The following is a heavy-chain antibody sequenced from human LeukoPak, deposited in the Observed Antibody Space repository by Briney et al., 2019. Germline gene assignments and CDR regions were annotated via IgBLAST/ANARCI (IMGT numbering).Heavy chain of an antibody. CDR2: IIPIFGTA. J-gene: IGHJ6*03. V-gene: IGHV1-69*13. Sequence: GASVKVSCKASGYTFTSYDINWVRQATGQGLEWMGGIIPIFGTANYAQKFQGRVTITADESTSTAYMELSSLRSEDTAVYYCARGPVSSSHHNYYYYMDVWGKGTTVTVSS. CDR1: GYTFTSYD. CDR3: ARGPVSSSHHNYYYYMDV. D-gene: IGHD6-13*01.